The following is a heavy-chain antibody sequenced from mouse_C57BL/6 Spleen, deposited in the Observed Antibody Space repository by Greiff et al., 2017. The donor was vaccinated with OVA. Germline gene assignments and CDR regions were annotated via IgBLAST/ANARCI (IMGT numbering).Heavy chain of an antibody. V-gene: IGHV5-16*01. CDR3: ARDSRNYFDY. Sequence: EVKVVESEGGLVQPGSSMKLSCTASGFTFSDYYMAWVRQVPEKGLEWVANINYDGSSTYYLDSLKSRFIISRDNAKNILYLQMSSLKSEDTATYYCARDSRNYFDYWGQGTTLTVSS. CDR2: INYDGSST. CDR1: GFTFSDYY. D-gene: IGHD6-1*01. J-gene: IGHJ2*01.